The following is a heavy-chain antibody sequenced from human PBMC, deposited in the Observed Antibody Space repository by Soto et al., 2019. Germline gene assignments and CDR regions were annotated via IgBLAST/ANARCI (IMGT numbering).Heavy chain of an antibody. V-gene: IGHV3-33*01. D-gene: IGHD5-18*01. Sequence: LRLSSPASGFTFRSYGMHWVRQPPGKAMEWVAVIWYDGSNKYYADSVKGRFTISRDNSKTTLYLQMNSRRAEDTAVYYCARGRGDTAMVRPYYYYYGMDVWGQGTTVTVSS. CDR2: IWYDGSNK. J-gene: IGHJ6*02. CDR1: GFTFRSYG. CDR3: ARGRGDTAMVRPYYYYYGMDV.